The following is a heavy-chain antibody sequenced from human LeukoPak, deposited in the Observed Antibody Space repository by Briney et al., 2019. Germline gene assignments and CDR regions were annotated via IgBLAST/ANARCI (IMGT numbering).Heavy chain of an antibody. CDR3: ARVFTANADYHYYMDV. V-gene: IGHV4-59*11. CDR2: ISDSGST. D-gene: IGHD4/OR15-4a*01. CDR1: GGSISSHY. J-gene: IGHJ6*03. Sequence: SETLSLTCTVSGGSISSHYWSWIRRPPGQGPEWIGYISDSGSTNYKPSLRSRVTMSVDTSKNPFSLKVSPGAAANAAVDYWARVFTANADYHYYMDVWGKGTTVTVSS.